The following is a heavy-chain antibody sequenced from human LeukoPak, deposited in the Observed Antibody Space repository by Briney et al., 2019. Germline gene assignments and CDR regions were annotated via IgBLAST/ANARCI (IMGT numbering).Heavy chain of an antibody. V-gene: IGHV1-24*01. CDR1: GYTLTELS. D-gene: IGHD3-22*01. CDR2: FDPEDGET. CDR3: ATHYYDSSGYYYYFDY. Sequence: GASVKVSCTVSGYTLTELSMHWVRQAPGKGLEWMGGFDPEDGETIYAQKFQGRVTMTEDTSTDTAYMELSSLRSEDTAVYYCATHYYDSSGYYYYFDYWGQGTLVTVSS. J-gene: IGHJ4*02.